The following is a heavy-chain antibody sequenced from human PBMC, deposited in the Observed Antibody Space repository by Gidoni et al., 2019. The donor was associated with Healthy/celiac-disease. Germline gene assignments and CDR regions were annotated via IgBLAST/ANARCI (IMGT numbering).Heavy chain of an antibody. Sequence: QVQLQQWGAGLLKSAETLSLTCAAFGGSVSAYSWSWSRQPPGTWLEWIGEINHSGSTNYNPSLKGRVTISVDTAKNQFYLKLSCGTAADTAVYDWARGAVLRFLEGLPRGFDIWGQGTTVTVSS. D-gene: IGHD3-3*01. CDR2: INHSGST. J-gene: IGHJ3*02. CDR1: GGSVSAYS. CDR3: ARGAVLRFLEGLPRGFDI. V-gene: IGHV4-34*01.